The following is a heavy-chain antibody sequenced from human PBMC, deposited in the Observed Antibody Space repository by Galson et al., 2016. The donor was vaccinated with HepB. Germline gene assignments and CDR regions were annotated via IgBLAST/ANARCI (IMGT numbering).Heavy chain of an antibody. V-gene: IGHV6-1*01. Sequence: CAISGDSVSSIISGWNWIRQSPSRGLEWLGRTYYRSGWYYHYAESVKSRIIINADTSKNQFSLQLSSVTPEDTAIYYCTRNLRPDFDPWGQGTLLIVSS. CDR2: TYYRSGWYY. D-gene: IGHD1-14*01. J-gene: IGHJ5*02. CDR3: TRNLRPDFDP. CDR1: GDSVSSIISG.